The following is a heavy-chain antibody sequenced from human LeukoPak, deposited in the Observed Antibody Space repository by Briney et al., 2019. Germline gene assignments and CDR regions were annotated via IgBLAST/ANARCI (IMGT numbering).Heavy chain of an antibody. CDR2: INPNSVGT. J-gene: IGHJ6*03. Sequence: ASVKVSCKASGYTFTGYYMHWVRQAPGQGLEWMGWINPNSVGTNYAQKFQGRVTMTRDTSISTAYMELSRLRSDDTAVYYCARDPMVRGVISAYYYYYYMDVWGKGTTVTVSS. D-gene: IGHD3-10*01. V-gene: IGHV1-2*02. CDR1: GYTFTGYY. CDR3: ARDPMVRGVISAYYYYYYMDV.